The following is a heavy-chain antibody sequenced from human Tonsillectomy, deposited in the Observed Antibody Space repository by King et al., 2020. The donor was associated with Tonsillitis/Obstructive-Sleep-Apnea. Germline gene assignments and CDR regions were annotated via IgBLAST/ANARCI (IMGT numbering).Heavy chain of an antibody. J-gene: IGHJ5*02. V-gene: IGHV5-51*01. Sequence: VQLVESGAEVKKPGESLKISCKGSGYSFSEYWIAWVRQMPGKGLEWMGVIYPDDSDTRDSPSFQGQVTMSVDKSISTAYLQWSSLKASYTAIYYCARRRDVVVPAAIAGWFDPWGQGTLVTVSS. CDR3: ARRRDVVVPAAIAGWFDP. CDR1: GYSFSEYW. CDR2: IYPDDSDT. D-gene: IGHD2-2*02.